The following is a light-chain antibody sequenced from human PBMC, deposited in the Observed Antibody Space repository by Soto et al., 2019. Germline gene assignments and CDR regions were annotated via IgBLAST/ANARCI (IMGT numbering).Light chain of an antibody. V-gene: IGKV3-11*01. CDR2: DAS. CDR1: QSIGSF. CDR3: QQRGNWPPT. Sequence: EIVLTQSPATLSLSPGERATLSCRASQSIGSFLAWYQQKPGQPPRLLIYDASNRATGIPGRFSGSGSGTDFTPTISSLEPEDFAFYYCQQRGNWPPTFGPGTKVNIK. J-gene: IGKJ3*01.